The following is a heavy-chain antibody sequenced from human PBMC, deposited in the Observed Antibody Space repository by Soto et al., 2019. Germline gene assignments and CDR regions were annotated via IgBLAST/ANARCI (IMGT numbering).Heavy chain of an antibody. V-gene: IGHV3-30-3*01. D-gene: IGHD2-15*01. CDR3: AVDTLANLDS. CDR2: ISYDGSDK. CDR1: GLTFSRYA. J-gene: IGHJ5*01. Sequence: QVHLVESGGGVIQPGRSLRLSCAASGLTFSRYAMHWVRQAPDKGLEWVAVISYDGSDKYYADSVKGRFTISRDNSKNTLYLQVNRLRDEDTAVYYCAVDTLANLDSWGHGSLVTVSS.